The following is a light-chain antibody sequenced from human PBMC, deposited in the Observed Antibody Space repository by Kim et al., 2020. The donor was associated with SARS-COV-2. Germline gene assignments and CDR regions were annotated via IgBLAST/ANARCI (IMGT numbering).Light chain of an antibody. Sequence: QSVLTQPPSASGTPGQRVTISCSGSSSNIGRNYVCWYQQLPGTAPKLLIYSNYQRPSGVPDRFSASKSGTSASLTISGLRSEDEADYYCAAWDDSLSGRYVFGTGTKATVL. CDR1: SSNIGRNY. V-gene: IGLV1-47*01. J-gene: IGLJ1*01. CDR3: AAWDDSLSGRYV. CDR2: SNY.